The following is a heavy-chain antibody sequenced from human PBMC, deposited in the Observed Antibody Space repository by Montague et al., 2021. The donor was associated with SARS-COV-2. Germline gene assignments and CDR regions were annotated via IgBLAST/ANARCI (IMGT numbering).Heavy chain of an antibody. CDR2: FHHGGST. D-gene: IGHD3-10*01. CDR3: ARLGDGVVPSPILGVGPYYSYYYMDV. Sequence: SETLSLTCAVHGGSFSTYSWTWIRHPPGKGLEWIWEFHHGGSTNYNPSLKSRVTISADTSKNQFSLKLTSVAAADTAVYYGARLGDGVVPSPILGVGPYYSYYYMDVWGKGTTVTVSS. V-gene: IGHV4-34*01. J-gene: IGHJ6*03. CDR1: GGSFSTYS.